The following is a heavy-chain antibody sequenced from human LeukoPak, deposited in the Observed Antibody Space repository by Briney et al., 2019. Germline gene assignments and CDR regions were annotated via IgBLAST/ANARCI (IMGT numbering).Heavy chain of an antibody. J-gene: IGHJ4*02. D-gene: IGHD2-15*01. CDR1: GGTFSSYA. CDR3: ALSYCSGGSCYSLYFDY. CDR2: IIPIFGTA. Sequence: ASVKVSCKASGGTFSSYAISWVRQAPGQGLEWMGGIIPIFGTANYAQKFQGGVTITADESTSTAYMELSSLRSEDTAVYYCALSYCSGGSCYSLYFDYWGQGTLVTVSS. V-gene: IGHV1-69*13.